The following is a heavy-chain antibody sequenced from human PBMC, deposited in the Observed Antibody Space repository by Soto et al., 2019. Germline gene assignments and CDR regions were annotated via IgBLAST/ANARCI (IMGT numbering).Heavy chain of an antibody. CDR3: ASQTGNTQYYYYSMDV. J-gene: IGHJ6*02. D-gene: IGHD1-1*01. CDR1: GYSFTSYW. V-gene: IGHV5-51*01. CDR2: IYPGDSDT. Sequence: GESLKISCKGSGYSFTSYWIGWVRQMPGKGLEWMGIIYPGDSDTRYSPSFQGQVTISADKSISTAYLQWSSLKASDTAMYYCASQTGNTQYYYYSMDVWGQGTTVTVSS.